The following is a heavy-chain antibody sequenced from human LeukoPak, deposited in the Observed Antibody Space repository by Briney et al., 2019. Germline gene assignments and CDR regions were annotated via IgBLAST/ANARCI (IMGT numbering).Heavy chain of an antibody. J-gene: IGHJ4*02. CDR1: GFTFSSHA. D-gene: IGHD5-12*01. V-gene: IGHV3-23*01. Sequence: GGSLRLSCAASGFTFSSHAMSWVRQAPGKGLEWVSAISGGGGSTYYADSVKGRFTISRDNAKNSLYLQMNSLRAEDTAVYYCARDADIVATITFDYWGQGTLVTVSS. CDR2: ISGGGGST. CDR3: ARDADIVATITFDY.